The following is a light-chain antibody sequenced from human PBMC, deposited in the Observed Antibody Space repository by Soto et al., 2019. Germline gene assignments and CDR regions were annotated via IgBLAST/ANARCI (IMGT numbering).Light chain of an antibody. V-gene: IGKV1-5*03. CDR3: QQYKDYSWT. CDR1: QSIGIW. J-gene: IGKJ1*01. CDR2: TAS. Sequence: IQMTQSPSTLSASVGDRVAITCRASQSIGIWLAWYQQKPGKAPRFLIYTASTLESGVPSRFSGSGSGTESTLTISSLQPDDFATYYCQQYKDYSWTFGQGTKVEFK.